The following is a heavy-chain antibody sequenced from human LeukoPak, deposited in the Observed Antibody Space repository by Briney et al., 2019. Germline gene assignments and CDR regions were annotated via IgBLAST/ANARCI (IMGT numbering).Heavy chain of an antibody. CDR2: IYPGDSDT. V-gene: IGHV5-51*01. CDR1: GYSFTSYW. J-gene: IGHJ4*02. CDR3: ATGSPPYCSSTSCYFDY. D-gene: IGHD2-2*01. Sequence: GESLKISCKGSGYSFTSYWIGWVRQMPGKGLEWMGIIYPGDSDTRYSPSFQGQVTISADKSISTVYLQWSSLKASDTAMYYCATGSPPYCSSTSCYFDYWGQGTLVTVSS.